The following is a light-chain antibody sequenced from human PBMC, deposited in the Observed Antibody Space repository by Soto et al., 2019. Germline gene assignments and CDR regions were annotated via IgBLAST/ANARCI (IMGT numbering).Light chain of an antibody. J-gene: IGKJ5*01. CDR2: GKT. V-gene: IGKV3-15*01. Sequence: IVVTQSPVTLSLSPGERATLPCRASQSIXSYFAWYQSKPGQATRILIXGKTTRATGIAARFIGSGSGKELTLTISSLLSEELAVYFCQQYNECRMRTFGQGTRLEIK. CDR3: QQYNECRMRT. CDR1: QSIXSY.